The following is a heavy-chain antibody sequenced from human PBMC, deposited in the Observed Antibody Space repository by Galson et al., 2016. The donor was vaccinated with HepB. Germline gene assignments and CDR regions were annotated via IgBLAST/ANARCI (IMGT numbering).Heavy chain of an antibody. CDR2: ISSDSNSI. D-gene: IGHD1-1*01. V-gene: IGHV3-11*01. Sequence: SLRLSCAASGFVFSDYMMVWIRQIPGQTLEWVSYISSDSNSIFYSDAVQGRFTLSRDNDKSSMYLQMDSLRAEDTAIYYCARDLKSGRNGFDLWGQGTPVIVSS. J-gene: IGHJ4*02. CDR1: GFVFSDYM. CDR3: ARDLKSGRNGFDL.